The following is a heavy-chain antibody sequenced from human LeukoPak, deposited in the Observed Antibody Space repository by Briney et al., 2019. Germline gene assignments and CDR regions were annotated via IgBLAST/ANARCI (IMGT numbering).Heavy chain of an antibody. CDR1: GGSITGYY. CDR2: VYYGGST. J-gene: IGHJ4*02. V-gene: IGHV4-59*01. D-gene: IGHD5-18*01. Sequence: SETLSLTCTVSGGSITGYYWSWIRQPPGKGLEWIGYVYYGGSTKYNPSLNSRVTISVDTSKNQFSLKLSSVTAADTAVYYCARGLKQLWPPHFDYWGQGTLVTVSS. CDR3: ARGLKQLWPPHFDY.